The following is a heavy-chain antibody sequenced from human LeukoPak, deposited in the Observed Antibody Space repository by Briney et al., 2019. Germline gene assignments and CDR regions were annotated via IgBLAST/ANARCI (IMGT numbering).Heavy chain of an antibody. D-gene: IGHD5-12*01. CDR2: INHSGSI. CDR1: GGSISSSSYY. V-gene: IGHV4-39*07. CDR3: ARGVPKRYSGYDTNDY. J-gene: IGHJ4*02. Sequence: KPSETLSLTCTVSGGSISSSSYYWGWIRQPPGKGLEWIGEINHSGSINYNPSLKSRVTISVDTSKNQFSLKLSSVTAADTAVYYCARGVPKRYSGYDTNDYWGQGTLVTVSS.